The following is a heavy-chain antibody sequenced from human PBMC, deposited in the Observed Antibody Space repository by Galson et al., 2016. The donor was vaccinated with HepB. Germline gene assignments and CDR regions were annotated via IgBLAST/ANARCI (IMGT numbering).Heavy chain of an antibody. CDR3: ARDDTSNCYGGNKCAFDI. CDR2: ISKDGGT. Sequence: SLRLSCAASGFTVSRNYMSWVRQAPGQGLEWVSVISKDGGTYHADSVKGRFTISRDHYKNTLYVQMNSLRAEDTAVYYCARDDTSNCYGGNKCAFDIWGQGTMVTVSS. CDR1: GFTVSRNY. D-gene: IGHD4-23*01. V-gene: IGHV3-53*01. J-gene: IGHJ3*02.